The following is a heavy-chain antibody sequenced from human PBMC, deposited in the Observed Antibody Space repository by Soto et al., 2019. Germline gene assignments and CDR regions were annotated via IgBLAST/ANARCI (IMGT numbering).Heavy chain of an antibody. CDR2: ISYGGSNK. V-gene: IGHV3-30-3*01. J-gene: IGHJ3*02. CDR1: GFTFSSHA. D-gene: IGHD5-18*01. Sequence: PGGSLRLSCAPSGFTFSSHAMHWVRQAPGKGLEWVAFISYGGSNKYYGDSVKGRFTISRDNSKNTLSLQMNSLRTEDTAVYYCARGGGYSYGHDAFDIWGQGTLVTVSS. CDR3: ARGGGYSYGHDAFDI.